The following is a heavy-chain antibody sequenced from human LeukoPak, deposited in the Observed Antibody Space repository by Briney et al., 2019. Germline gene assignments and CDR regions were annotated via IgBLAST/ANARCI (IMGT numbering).Heavy chain of an antibody. Sequence: SVKVSCKASGGTFSSYAISWVRQAPGQGLEWMGGIIPIFGTANYAQKFQGRVTITTDESTSTAYMELSSLRSEDTAVYYCARALGDCSSTSCYGDWFDHWGQGTLVTVSS. V-gene: IGHV1-69*05. CDR1: GGTFSSYA. CDR3: ARALGDCSSTSCYGDWFDH. CDR2: IIPIFGTA. J-gene: IGHJ5*02. D-gene: IGHD2-2*01.